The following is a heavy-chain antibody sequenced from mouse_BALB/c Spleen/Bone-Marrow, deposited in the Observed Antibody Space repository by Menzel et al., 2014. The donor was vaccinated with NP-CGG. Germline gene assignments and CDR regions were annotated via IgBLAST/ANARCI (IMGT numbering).Heavy chain of an antibody. CDR3: ASLTGTFDY. CDR2: IDPASGNI. V-gene: IGHV14-3*02. D-gene: IGHD4-1*01. Sequence: EVMLVESGTDLVKPGASVKLSCTASGFNIKDTYMHWEKQRPEQGLDWIGRIDPASGNIQYDPKFQGRAAITADTSSNTAYLQLSSLTSEDTAVYYCASLTGTFDYWGQGTPLTVSS. J-gene: IGHJ2*01. CDR1: GFNIKDTY.